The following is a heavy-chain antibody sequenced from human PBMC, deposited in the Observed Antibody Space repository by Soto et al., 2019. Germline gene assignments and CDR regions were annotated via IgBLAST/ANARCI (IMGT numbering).Heavy chain of an antibody. CDR3: ARRYGDCFDY. CDR1: GGSVSSGSYY. J-gene: IGHJ4*02. Sequence: PSETLSLTCTVSGGSVSSGSYYWNWIRQPPGKGLEWIGFIYYSGSTNYNPSLKSRVTISVDTSKNQFSLKLSSVTAADTAVYYCARRYGDCFDYWGQGTLVTVSS. V-gene: IGHV4-61*01. CDR2: IYYSGST. D-gene: IGHD4-17*01.